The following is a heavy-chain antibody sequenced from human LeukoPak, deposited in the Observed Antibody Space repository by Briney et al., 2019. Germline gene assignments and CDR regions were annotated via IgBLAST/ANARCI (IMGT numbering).Heavy chain of an antibody. D-gene: IGHD3-10*01. Sequence: SETLSLTCAVYGGSFSGYYWSWIRQPPGKGLEWIGEINRSGSTNYNPSLKSRVTISVDTSKNQFSLKLSSVTAADTAVYYCAREVRGVFPRSFDYWGQGTLVTVSS. CDR3: AREVRGVFPRSFDY. CDR2: INRSGST. CDR1: GGSFSGYY. V-gene: IGHV4-34*01. J-gene: IGHJ4*02.